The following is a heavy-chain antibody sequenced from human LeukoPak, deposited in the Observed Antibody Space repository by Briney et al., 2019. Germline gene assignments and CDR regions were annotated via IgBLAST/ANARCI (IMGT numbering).Heavy chain of an antibody. Sequence: ASVKVSCKASGYTFTGYYMHWVRQAPGQGLEWMGWISAYNGNTNYAQKLQGRVTMTTDTSTSTAYMELRSLRSDDTAVYYCARGRRNVVLMSSSWYNWFDPWGQGTLVTVSS. CDR3: ARGRRNVVLMSSSWYNWFDP. V-gene: IGHV1-18*04. CDR1: GYTFTGYY. D-gene: IGHD6-13*01. J-gene: IGHJ5*02. CDR2: ISAYNGNT.